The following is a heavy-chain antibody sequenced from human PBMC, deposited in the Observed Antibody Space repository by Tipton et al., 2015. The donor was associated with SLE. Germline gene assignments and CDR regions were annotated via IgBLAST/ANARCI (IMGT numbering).Heavy chain of an antibody. J-gene: IGHJ4*02. CDR3: AREYSGSPLGY. V-gene: IGHV4-59*01. CDR2: MFNGGST. D-gene: IGHD1-26*01. Sequence: TLSLTCSVSGGSISSDFWSWIRQPPGKGLQLIGYMFNGGSTNFNPSLKSRVTMSIDTSKTQFSLRLTSVTSADTAVYYCAREYSGSPLGYWGQGTLVTVSS. CDR1: GGSISSDF.